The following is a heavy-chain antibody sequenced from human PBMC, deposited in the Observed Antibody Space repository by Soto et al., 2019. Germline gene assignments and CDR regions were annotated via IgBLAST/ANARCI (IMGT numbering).Heavy chain of an antibody. D-gene: IGHD1-1*01. CDR1: GFTLSSYG. CDR3: ANIPYSWNGAEAFDI. J-gene: IGHJ3*02. CDR2: ISYDGSNK. Sequence: QVQLVESGGGVVQPGRSLRLSCAASGFTLSSYGMHWVRQAPGKGLEWVAVISYDGSNKYYADSVKDRFTISRDNSKNTLELQMDSLRAEDTAVDYGANIPYSWNGAEAFDIWGQGTVVTVSS. V-gene: IGHV3-30*18.